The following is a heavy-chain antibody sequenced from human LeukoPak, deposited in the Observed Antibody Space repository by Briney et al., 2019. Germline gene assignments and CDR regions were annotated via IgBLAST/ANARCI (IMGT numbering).Heavy chain of an antibody. CDR3: ARVGPSNYYDSSEYFQH. CDR1: GYTLTSYF. Sequence: ASVKVSCKASGYTLTSYFLHWVRQAPGQGLEWTGVIIPSGGTTNYAQKFQGRLAMTRDMSTSTVYMELSSLRSEDTAVYYCARVGPSNYYDSSEYFQHWGQGTLVTVSS. D-gene: IGHD3-22*01. V-gene: IGHV1-46*01. J-gene: IGHJ1*01. CDR2: IIPSGGTT.